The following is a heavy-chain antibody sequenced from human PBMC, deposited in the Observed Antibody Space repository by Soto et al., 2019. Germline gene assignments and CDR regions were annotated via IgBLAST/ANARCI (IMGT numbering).Heavy chain of an antibody. Sequence: PSETLSLTCSVSDDSINSDKYYWGWIRQPPGKGLEWIGSIYYRGNAYYNPSLQTRVTISLDKSKSQFSLKLNSVTAADSAVYFCARLEGLATITYYFDFWGPGALVTVSS. J-gene: IGHJ4*02. V-gene: IGHV4-39*01. D-gene: IGHD3-9*01. CDR2: IYYRGNA. CDR1: DDSINSDKYY. CDR3: ARLEGLATITYYFDF.